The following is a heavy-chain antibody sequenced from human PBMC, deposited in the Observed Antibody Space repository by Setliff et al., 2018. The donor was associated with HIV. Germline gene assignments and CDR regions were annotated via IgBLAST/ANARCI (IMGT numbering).Heavy chain of an antibody. V-gene: IGHV1-24*01. D-gene: IGHD3-22*01. CDR1: GYTLSELS. CDR2: FDPEDVET. Sequence: GASVKVSCKVSGYTLSELSMHWVRQAPGKGLEWMGGFDPEDVETIYAEKFQGRVTMTEDTSTDTAYMELSSLTSEDTAVYYCATVRGYYYDSSGREYFQHWGQGTLVTVSS. J-gene: IGHJ1*01. CDR3: ATVRGYYYDSSGREYFQH.